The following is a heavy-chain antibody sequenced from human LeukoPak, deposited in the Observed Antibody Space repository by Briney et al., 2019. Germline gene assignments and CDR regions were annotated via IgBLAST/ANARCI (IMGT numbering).Heavy chain of an antibody. Sequence: GGSLRLSCAASGFTFSSYAMSWVRQAPGKGLEWVSVISGSGGSTYYADSVKGRFTISRDNSKNTLYLQMDSLGAEDTAVYYCAKAPYDNYYYYMEVWGKGTTVTVSS. D-gene: IGHD5-12*01. V-gene: IGHV3-23*01. CDR2: ISGSGGST. CDR3: AKAPYDNYYYYMEV. CDR1: GFTFSSYA. J-gene: IGHJ6*03.